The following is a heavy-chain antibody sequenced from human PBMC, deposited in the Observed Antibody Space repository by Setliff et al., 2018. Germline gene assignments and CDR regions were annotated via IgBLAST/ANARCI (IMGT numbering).Heavy chain of an antibody. Sequence: GGSLRLSCAASGFTFSSYAMSWVRQAPGKGLEWVSAISGSGGDTYYADSVKGRFTISRDNSKNTLYLQMNSLRAEDTAIYYCTTGSVCVGDCYSGRLNYWGQGTLVTVSS. CDR1: GFTFSSYA. V-gene: IGHV3-23*01. D-gene: IGHD2-21*02. CDR3: TTGSVCVGDCYSGRLNY. J-gene: IGHJ4*02. CDR2: ISGSGGDT.